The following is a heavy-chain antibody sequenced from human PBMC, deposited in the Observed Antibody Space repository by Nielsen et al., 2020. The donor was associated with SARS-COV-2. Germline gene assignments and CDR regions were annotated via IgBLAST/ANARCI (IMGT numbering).Heavy chain of an antibody. Sequence: SVKVSCKASGGTFSSYAISWVRQAPGQGLEWMGRIIPILGIANYAQKFQGRVTITADKSTSTAYMELSSLRSEDTAVYYCARVEWEPHKLFDIWGQGTMVTVSS. D-gene: IGHD1-26*01. CDR2: IIPILGIA. J-gene: IGHJ3*02. V-gene: IGHV1-69*04. CDR1: GGTFSSYA. CDR3: ARVEWEPHKLFDI.